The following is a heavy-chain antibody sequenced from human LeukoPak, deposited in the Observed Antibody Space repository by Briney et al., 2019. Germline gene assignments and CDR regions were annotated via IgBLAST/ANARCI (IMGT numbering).Heavy chain of an antibody. J-gene: IGHJ4*02. Sequence: SETLSLTCTVSGGSINNDTYYWSWIRQPAGKGLEWIGRIYTSGSTSYNPSLESRVTISVDTSNNQFSLKLSSVTAADTAVYYCAREVFYYADCWGQGTLVTVSS. CDR2: IYTSGST. CDR1: GGSINNDTYY. CDR3: AREVFYYADC. V-gene: IGHV4-61*02. D-gene: IGHD3-10*01.